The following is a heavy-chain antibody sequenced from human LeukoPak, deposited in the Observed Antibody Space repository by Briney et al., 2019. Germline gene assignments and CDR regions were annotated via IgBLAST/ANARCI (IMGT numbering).Heavy chain of an antibody. D-gene: IGHD2-15*01. Sequence: ASVKVSCKASGYTFTGYYMHWVRQAPGQGLEWMGWINPNSGGTNYAQKFQGRVTMTRDTSISTAYMELSRLRSDDTAVYYCARSVVVVAATFDYWGQGTLVTVSS. CDR1: GYTFTGYY. V-gene: IGHV1-2*02. J-gene: IGHJ4*02. CDR2: INPNSGGT. CDR3: ARSVVVVAATFDY.